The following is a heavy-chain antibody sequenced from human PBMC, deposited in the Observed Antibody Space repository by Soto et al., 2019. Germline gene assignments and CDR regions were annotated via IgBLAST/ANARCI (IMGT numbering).Heavy chain of an antibody. J-gene: IGHJ5*02. CDR2: ISGSGGST. CDR1: GFTFSSYA. CDR3: AKRGHITILLPATTSFDP. D-gene: IGHD3-3*01. Sequence: GGSLRLSCAASGFTFSSYAMSWVRQAPGKGLEWVSAISGSGGSTYYADSVKGRFTISRDNSKNTLYLQMNSLRAEDTAVYYCAKRGHITILLPATTSFDPLGQVTLVTVSS. V-gene: IGHV3-23*01.